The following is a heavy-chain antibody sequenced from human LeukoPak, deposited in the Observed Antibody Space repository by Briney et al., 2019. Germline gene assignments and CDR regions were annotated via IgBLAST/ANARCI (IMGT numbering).Heavy chain of an antibody. Sequence: PSETLSLTCAVYGGSFSGYYWSWIRQPPGKGLEWIGEINHSGSTNYNPSLKSRVTISVDTSKNQFSLKLSSVTAADTAVYYCVRVLPRTGGATRLRRPELNWFDPWGQGTLVTVSS. CDR2: INHSGST. V-gene: IGHV4-34*01. CDR1: GGSFSGYY. J-gene: IGHJ5*02. D-gene: IGHD1-26*01. CDR3: VRVLPRTGGATRLRRPELNWFDP.